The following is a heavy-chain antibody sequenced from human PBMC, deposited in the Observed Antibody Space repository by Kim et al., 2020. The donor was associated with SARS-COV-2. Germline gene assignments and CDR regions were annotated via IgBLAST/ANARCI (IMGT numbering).Heavy chain of an antibody. CDR1: GFTFSSYG. V-gene: IGHV3-30*18. J-gene: IGHJ6*02. D-gene: IGHD3-16*01. CDR2: ISYDGSNK. Sequence: GGSLRLSCAASGFTFSSYGMHWVRQAPGKGLEWVAVISYDGSNKYYADSVKGRFTISRDNTKNTLYLQMNRLRAEDTAVYYCAKVPTYDNYGMDVWGQG. CDR3: AKVPTYDNYGMDV.